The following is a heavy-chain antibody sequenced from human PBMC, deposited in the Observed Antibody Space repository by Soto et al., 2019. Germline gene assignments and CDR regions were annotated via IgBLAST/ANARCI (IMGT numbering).Heavy chain of an antibody. CDR3: AREYYYGSGSYGAYYYYGMDV. CDR1: GGSISSGGYY. CDR2: IYYSGST. J-gene: IGHJ6*02. Sequence: QVQLQESGPGLVKPSQTLSLTCTVSGGSISSGGYYWSWIRQHPGKGLEWIGYIYYSGSTYYNPSLKSRVTKSVDTSKNQFSLKLSSVTAADTAVYYCAREYYYGSGSYGAYYYYGMDVWGQGTTVTVSS. D-gene: IGHD3-10*01. V-gene: IGHV4-31*03.